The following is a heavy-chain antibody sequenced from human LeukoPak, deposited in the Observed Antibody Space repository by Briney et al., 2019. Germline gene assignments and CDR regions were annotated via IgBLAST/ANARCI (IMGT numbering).Heavy chain of an antibody. CDR3: ARTDYYDSSGYYNSVWFDP. CDR1: GGSISSYY. CDR2: IYYSGST. J-gene: IGHJ5*02. Sequence: SETLSLTCTVSGGSISSYYWSWIRQPPGKGLGWIGYIYYSGSTNYNPSLKSRVTISVDTSKNQFSLKLSSVTAADTAVYYCARTDYYDSSGYYNSVWFDPWGQGTLVTVSS. D-gene: IGHD3-22*01. V-gene: IGHV4-59*01.